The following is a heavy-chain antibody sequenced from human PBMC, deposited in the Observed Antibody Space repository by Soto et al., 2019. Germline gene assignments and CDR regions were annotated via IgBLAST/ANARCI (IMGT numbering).Heavy chain of an antibody. CDR1: GFTVSSNY. D-gene: IGHD3-16*01. V-gene: IGHV3-53*01. CDR3: AKVLLGGGGGDRDVSDL. Sequence: PGGSLRLSCAASGFTVSSNYMSWVRQAPGKGLEWVSVTYSGGSTYYADSVKGRFTISRDNSENTLYLQMNSLRAEDTAVYYCAKVLLGGGGGDRDVSDLCPQGSIVIV. CDR2: TYSGGST. J-gene: IGHJ3*01.